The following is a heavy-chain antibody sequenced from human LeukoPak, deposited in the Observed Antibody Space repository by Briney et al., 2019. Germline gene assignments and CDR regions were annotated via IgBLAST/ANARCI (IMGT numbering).Heavy chain of an antibody. CDR3: ARAVPYYYDSSGYTFDY. J-gene: IGHJ4*02. Sequence: SETLSLTCTVSGGSISSYYGSWIRQPPGKGLEWSGYIYYSGSTNYNPSLKSRVTISVDTSKNQFSLKLSSVTAADTAVYYCARAVPYYYDSSGYTFDYWGQGTLVTVSS. D-gene: IGHD3-22*01. CDR2: IYYSGST. V-gene: IGHV4-59*01. CDR1: GGSISSYY.